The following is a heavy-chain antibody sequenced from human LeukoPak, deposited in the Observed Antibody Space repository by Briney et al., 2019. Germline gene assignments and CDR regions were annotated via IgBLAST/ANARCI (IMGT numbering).Heavy chain of an antibody. CDR3: APSPPSPYYFDY. CDR2: ISSSGSTI. Sequence: GGSLRLSCAASGFTFSDYYMSWIRQAPGKGLEWVSYISSSGSTIYYADSVKGRFTVSRDNAKNSLYLQMNSLRAEDTAVYYCAPSPPSPYYFDYWGQGTLVTVSS. D-gene: IGHD6-6*01. V-gene: IGHV3-11*01. CDR1: GFTFSDYY. J-gene: IGHJ4*02.